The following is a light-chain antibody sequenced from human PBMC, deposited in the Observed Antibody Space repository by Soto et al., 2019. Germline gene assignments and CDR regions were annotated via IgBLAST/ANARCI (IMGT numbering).Light chain of an antibody. Sequence: ETVVTQSPATLSLSPGERATLSCRASQNVDRYVVWYQQKPGQAPRLLIYDATNRATGIPARFSGSGSGTDFALTISSLEPEDSAVYYCLQRRNWPPIAFGQGTLLEIK. CDR1: QNVDRY. J-gene: IGKJ5*01. V-gene: IGKV3-11*01. CDR3: LQRRNWPPIA. CDR2: DAT.